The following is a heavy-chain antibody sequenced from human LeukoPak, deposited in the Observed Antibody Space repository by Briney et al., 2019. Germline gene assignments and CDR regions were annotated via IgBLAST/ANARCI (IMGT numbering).Heavy chain of an antibody. CDR1: GGSISSYY. V-gene: IGHV4-4*07. CDR3: AREPAWAYFDY. Sequence: SETLSLTCTVSGGSISSYYWSWIRQPAGKGLEWIGRIYTSGSTNYNPSLKSRVTMSIDTSKNQFSLNLRSVTAADTAVYYCAREPAWAYFDYWGQGTLVTVSS. D-gene: IGHD7-27*01. CDR2: IYTSGST. J-gene: IGHJ4*02.